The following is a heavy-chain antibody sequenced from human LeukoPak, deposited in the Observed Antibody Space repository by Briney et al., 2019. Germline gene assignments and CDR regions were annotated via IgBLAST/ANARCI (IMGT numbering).Heavy chain of an antibody. Sequence: SETLSLTCAVYGGSFSGYYWSWIRQPPGKGLEWIGEINHSGSTNYNPSLKSRVTISVDTSKNQFSLKLSSVTAADTAVHYCARTGSYGHNFDYWGQGTLVTVSS. J-gene: IGHJ4*02. D-gene: IGHD5-18*01. CDR3: ARTGSYGHNFDY. V-gene: IGHV4-34*01. CDR1: GGSFSGYY. CDR2: INHSGST.